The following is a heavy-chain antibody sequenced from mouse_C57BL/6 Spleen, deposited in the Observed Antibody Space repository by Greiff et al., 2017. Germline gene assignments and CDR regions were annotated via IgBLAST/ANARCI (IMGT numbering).Heavy chain of an antibody. J-gene: IGHJ1*03. CDR3: ARRYSYGSSYWYFDV. CDR1: GYAFTNYL. CDR2: IDPGSGGT. V-gene: IGHV1-54*01. Sequence: VQLQQSGAELVRPGTSVKVSCKASGYAFTNYLIEWVKQRPGQGLEWIGLIDPGSGGTNYNEKFKGKATLTADKSSSTAYMQLSSLTSEDSAVYFCARRYSYGSSYWYFDVWGTGTTVTVSS. D-gene: IGHD1-1*01.